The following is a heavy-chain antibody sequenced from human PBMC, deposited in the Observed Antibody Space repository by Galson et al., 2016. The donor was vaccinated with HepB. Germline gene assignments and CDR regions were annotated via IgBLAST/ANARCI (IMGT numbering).Heavy chain of an antibody. D-gene: IGHD1-7*01. CDR1: DYTFTRYG. CDR2: ISGYNGNT. Sequence: SVKVSCKASDYTFTRYGFNWVRQAPGQGLEWMGWISGYNGNTNYAQKLQGRFTMTTDTSTSTVYMELRSLTSDDTAVYYCARDRSRVGGISATSVWGQGTTVTVSS. CDR3: ARDRSRVGGISATSV. V-gene: IGHV1-18*01. J-gene: IGHJ6*02.